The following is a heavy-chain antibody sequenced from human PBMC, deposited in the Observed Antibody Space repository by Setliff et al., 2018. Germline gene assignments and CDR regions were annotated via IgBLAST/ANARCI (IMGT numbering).Heavy chain of an antibody. CDR1: GASISSYY. J-gene: IGHJ4*02. Sequence: SETLSLTCTVSGASISSYYWSWIRQPPGKGLEWIGEINHSGSNNYNPSLKSRVTISVDTSKNQFSLKLISVATADTAVYYCARGFDVCGGGACYTDGPYYFDYWGLGTLVTVSS. CDR2: INHSGSN. D-gene: IGHD2-21*02. CDR3: ARGFDVCGGGACYTDGPYYFDY. V-gene: IGHV4-34*01.